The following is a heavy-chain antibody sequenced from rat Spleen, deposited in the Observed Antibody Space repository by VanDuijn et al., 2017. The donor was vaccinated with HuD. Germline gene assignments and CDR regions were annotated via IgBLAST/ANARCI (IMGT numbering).Heavy chain of an antibody. CDR3: GRQSARDNHARLRYWYFDF. J-gene: IGHJ1*01. CDR1: GXXXSNXX. CDR2: RTTYGGKX. Sequence: EVQLVESGGGXXXPGXXLKLSXXXSGXXXSNXXXAXXXQAXXXGLVWIASRTTYGGKXCYRAPGKGRYAISRDNAKSTLYLQMESLRSEDMATYYCGRQSARDNHARLRYWYFDFWGPGTMVTVSS. D-gene: IGHD1-12*01. V-gene: IGHV5S23*01.